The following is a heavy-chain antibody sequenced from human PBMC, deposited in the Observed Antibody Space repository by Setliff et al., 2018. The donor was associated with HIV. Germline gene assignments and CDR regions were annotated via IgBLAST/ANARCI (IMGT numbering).Heavy chain of an antibody. CDR3: ARDLAAVRHYY. V-gene: IGHV1-69*04. CDR1: GYTFTSYA. J-gene: IGHJ4*02. D-gene: IGHD6-13*01. CDR2: IIPILGIA. Sequence: GASVKVSCKASGYTFTSYAMHWVRQAPGQGLEWMGRIIPILGIANYAQKFQGRVTITADKSTSTAYMELSSLRSEDTAVYYCARDLAAVRHYYWGQGTLVTVSS.